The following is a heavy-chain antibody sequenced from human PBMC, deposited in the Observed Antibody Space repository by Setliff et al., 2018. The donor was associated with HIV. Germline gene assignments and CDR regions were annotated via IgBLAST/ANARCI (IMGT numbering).Heavy chain of an antibody. CDR1: GYTFSNFG. CDR2: INSYSGKT. D-gene: IGHD3-10*01. Sequence: ASVKVSCKSSGYTFSNFGVSWVRQAPGQGLEWLGYINSYSGKTHFSPRLQGRLTMTTDTSTDTVYLELRSLASDDTAIYYCAREAPRYASGAFDMWGRGTMVT. CDR3: AREAPRYASGAFDM. J-gene: IGHJ3*02. V-gene: IGHV1-18*01.